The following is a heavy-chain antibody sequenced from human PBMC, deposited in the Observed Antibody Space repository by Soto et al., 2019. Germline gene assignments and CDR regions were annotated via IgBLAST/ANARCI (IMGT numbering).Heavy chain of an antibody. CDR1: GYTFTNFG. CDR3: ARGGTTIDY. V-gene: IGHV1-18*01. J-gene: IGHJ4*02. D-gene: IGHD4-17*01. CDR2: VSAYNGNT. Sequence: QVQLVQSGAEVKKPGASVKVSCKASGYTFTNFGISWVRQAPGQGLEWMGWVSAYNGNTNYAQKFQGRDTMTTDTSTSKADMEVRSLRFDDTAVYYCARGGTTIDYWGQRTLVTVAS.